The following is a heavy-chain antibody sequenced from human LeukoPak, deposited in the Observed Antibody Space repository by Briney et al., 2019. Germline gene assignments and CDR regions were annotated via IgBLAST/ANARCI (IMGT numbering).Heavy chain of an antibody. CDR2: IIPIFGTA. CDR3: ARAAVAGIHSGDY. V-gene: IGHV1-69*13. J-gene: IGHJ4*02. CDR1: GGTFSSYA. D-gene: IGHD6-19*01. Sequence: SVKVSFKASGGTFSSYAISWVRQAPGQGLEWMGGIIPIFGTANYAQKFQGRVTITADESTSTAYMELSSLRSEDTAVYYCARAAVAGIHSGDYWGQGTLVTVSS.